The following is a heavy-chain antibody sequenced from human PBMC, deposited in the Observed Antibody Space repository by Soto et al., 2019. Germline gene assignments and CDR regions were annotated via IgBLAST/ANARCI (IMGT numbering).Heavy chain of an antibody. J-gene: IGHJ4*02. CDR1: GGTFSSYA. Sequence: SLKVSCKASGGTFSSYAISWVRQAPGQGLEWMGGIIPIFGTANYAQKFQGRVTITADESTSTAYMELSSLRSEDTAVYYCARDRMGYCTNGVCLNFDYWGQGTLVTVSS. D-gene: IGHD2-8*01. CDR2: IIPIFGTA. V-gene: IGHV1-69*13. CDR3: ARDRMGYCTNGVCLNFDY.